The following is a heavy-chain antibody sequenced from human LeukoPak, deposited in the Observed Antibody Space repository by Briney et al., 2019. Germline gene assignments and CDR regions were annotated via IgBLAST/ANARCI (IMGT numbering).Heavy chain of an antibody. J-gene: IGHJ4*02. D-gene: IGHD3-16*01. V-gene: IGHV1-18*04. CDR3: ARNKTTGGGGFDY. Sequence: GASVKVSCKASGYTFNSHGISWIRQAPGQGPEWMGWISGDYGYTKYVQKFQGRVTMTTDTSTDTSYMELRSLRSDDTAVYYCARNKTTGGGGFDYWGQGTLITVSS. CDR2: ISGDYGYT. CDR1: GYTFNSHG.